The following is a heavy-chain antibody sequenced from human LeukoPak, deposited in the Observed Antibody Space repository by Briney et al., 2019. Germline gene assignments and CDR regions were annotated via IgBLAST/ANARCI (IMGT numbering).Heavy chain of an antibody. J-gene: IGHJ4*02. CDR3: ARGGNFYSSESSSFDY. CDR2: ISDSGGST. D-gene: IGHD3-10*01. V-gene: IGHV3-23*01. Sequence: GGSLRLSCAASGFTFSISAMSWVRQAPGKGLEWVSGISDSGGSTFYADSVKGRFTISRDNSKNILYLQMNSLRADDTAVYYCARGGNFYSSESSSFDYWGQGTLVTVSS. CDR1: GFTFSISA.